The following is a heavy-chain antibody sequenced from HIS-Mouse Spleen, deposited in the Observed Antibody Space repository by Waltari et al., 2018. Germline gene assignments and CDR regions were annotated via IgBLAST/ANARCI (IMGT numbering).Heavy chain of an antibody. CDR2: INHSGST. CDR3: ASGGAIGYFDL. V-gene: IGHV4-34*01. Sequence: QVQLQQWGAGLLKPSETLSLTCAVYGGSFSGYSWSGIRQPPGKGLEWIGEINHSGSTNYNPSLKSRVTISVDTSKNQFSLKLSSVTAADTAVYYCASGGAIGYFDLWGRGTLVTVSS. D-gene: IGHD3-16*02. J-gene: IGHJ2*01. CDR1: GGSFSGYS.